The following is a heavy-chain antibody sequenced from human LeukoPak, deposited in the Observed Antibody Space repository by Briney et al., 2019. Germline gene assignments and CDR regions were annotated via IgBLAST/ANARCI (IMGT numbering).Heavy chain of an antibody. V-gene: IGHV1-69*04. D-gene: IGHD2-21*02. CDR2: IIPILGIA. J-gene: IGHJ1*01. CDR3: ARGLYCGGDCRRPAEYFQH. CDR1: GGTFSSYA. Sequence: ASVKVSCKASGGTFSSYAISWVRQAPGQGLEWMGRIIPILGIANYAQKFQGRVTITADKSTSTAYMELSSLRSEDTAVCYCARGLYCGGDCRRPAEYFQHWGQGTLVTVSS.